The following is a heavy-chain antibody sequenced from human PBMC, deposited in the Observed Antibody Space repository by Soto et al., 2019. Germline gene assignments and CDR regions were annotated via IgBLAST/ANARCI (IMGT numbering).Heavy chain of an antibody. V-gene: IGHV1-18*01. D-gene: IGHD2-21*02. CDR3: ARGGGIVVVTAKEYYYYYYGMDV. CDR2: ISAYNGNT. Sequence: QVQLVQSGAEVKKPGASVKVSCKASGYTFTSYGISWVRQAPGQGLEWMGWISAYNGNTNYAQKLQGRVTMTTDTSTSTAYMGLRSLRSDDTAVYYCARGGGIVVVTAKEYYYYYYGMDVWGQGTTVTVSS. CDR1: GYTFTSYG. J-gene: IGHJ6*02.